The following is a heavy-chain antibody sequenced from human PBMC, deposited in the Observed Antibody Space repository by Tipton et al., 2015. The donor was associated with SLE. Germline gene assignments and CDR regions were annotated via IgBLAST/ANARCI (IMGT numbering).Heavy chain of an antibody. Sequence: TLSLTCTVSGGSISSGGYYWSWIRQHPGKGLEWIGYIYYSGSTYYNPSLKSRVTISIDTSKNQFSLKPSSVTAADTAVYYCARKRLPDLDFDLWGRGTLATVSS. CDR3: ARKRLPDLDFDL. J-gene: IGHJ2*01. D-gene: IGHD3-16*01. CDR1: GGSISSGGYY. V-gene: IGHV4-31*03. CDR2: IYYSGST.